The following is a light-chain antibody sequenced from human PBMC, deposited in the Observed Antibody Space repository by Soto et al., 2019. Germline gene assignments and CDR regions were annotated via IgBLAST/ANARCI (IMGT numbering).Light chain of an antibody. J-gene: IGKJ1*01. CDR3: QQYSSSRT. V-gene: IGKV3-20*01. CDR1: QSVSSNY. Sequence: EIVLTQSPGTLSLSPGERATLSCRARQSVSSNYLAWYQQKPGQAPRLLMYDASSRPTGIPDRFSGSGSGTDFTLTISRLEPEDFAVYYCQQYSSSRTFGQGTKVDIK. CDR2: DAS.